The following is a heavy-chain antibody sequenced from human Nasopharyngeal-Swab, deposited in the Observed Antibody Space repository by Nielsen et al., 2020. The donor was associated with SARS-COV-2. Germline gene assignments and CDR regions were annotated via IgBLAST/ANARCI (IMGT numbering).Heavy chain of an antibody. CDR3: AKDIMTTVTYDWWFDP. D-gene: IGHD4-17*01. CDR2: INAGNGNT. J-gene: IGHJ5*02. CDR1: GYTFTSYA. Sequence: ASVNVSCMASGYTFTSYAMHWVRQAPGQRLEWMGGINAGNGNTKYSQKFQGRVTITMDTSASKAYMELSSLRSEDTAVYYCAKDIMTTVTYDWWFDPWGQGTLVTVSS. V-gene: IGHV1-3*01.